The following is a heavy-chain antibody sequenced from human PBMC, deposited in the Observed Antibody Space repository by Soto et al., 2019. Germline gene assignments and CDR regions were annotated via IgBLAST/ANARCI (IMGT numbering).Heavy chain of an antibody. V-gene: IGHV4-59*01. CDR2: IYYSGST. D-gene: IGHD2-2*01. J-gene: IGHJ5*02. CDR3: VRDQVPAALLGWIDR. Sequence: PSETLSLTCIVSGGSISSYYWSWIRQPPGKGLEWIGYIYYSGSTNYSPSLKSRVTISVDTSKNQFSLKLSSVTAADTAVYYCVRDQVPAALLGWIDRWGQGTLVTVSS. CDR1: GGSISSYY.